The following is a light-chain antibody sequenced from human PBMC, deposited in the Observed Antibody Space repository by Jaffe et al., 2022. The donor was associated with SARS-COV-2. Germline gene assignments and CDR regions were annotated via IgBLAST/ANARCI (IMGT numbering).Light chain of an antibody. J-gene: IGKJ4*01. CDR3: QQLNSYPLT. Sequence: DIQLTQSPSFLSASVGDRVTLTCRASQGLSNSLAWYQQKPGKAPKLLIYAASTLQSGVPSRFSGSGSGTEFTLTISSLQPEDFATYYCQQLNSYPLTFGGGTKVEIK. V-gene: IGKV1-9*01. CDR2: AAS. CDR1: QGLSNS.